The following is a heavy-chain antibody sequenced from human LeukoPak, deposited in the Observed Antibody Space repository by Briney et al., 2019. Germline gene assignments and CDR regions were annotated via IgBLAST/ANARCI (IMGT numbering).Heavy chain of an antibody. V-gene: IGHV3-30*02. CDR3: AKDGNGMATMLGWFDP. CDR1: GFTFSSYG. J-gene: IGHJ5*02. D-gene: IGHD5-24*01. Sequence: GGSLRLSCAASGFTFSSYGMHWVRQAPGKGLEWVAFIRYDGSNKYYADSVKGRFTISRDNSKNTLYLQMNSLRAEDTAVYYCAKDGNGMATMLGWFDPWGQGTLVTVSS. CDR2: IRYDGSNK.